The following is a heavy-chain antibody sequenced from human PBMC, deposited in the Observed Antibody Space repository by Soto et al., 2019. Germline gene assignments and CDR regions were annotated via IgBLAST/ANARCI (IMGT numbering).Heavy chain of an antibody. Sequence: ASVKVSCKTSGYTFTNYGVNWVRQAPGQGLEWMGWISGYNGDTKYAQKFQGRVTMTTDTSTGTAYMEVMSLRSDDTAVYYCARTSYFYASSGYYDYWGQGTLVTVSS. CDR2: ISGYNGDT. CDR3: ARTSYFYASSGYYDY. V-gene: IGHV1-18*01. D-gene: IGHD3-22*01. CDR1: GYTFTNYG. J-gene: IGHJ4*02.